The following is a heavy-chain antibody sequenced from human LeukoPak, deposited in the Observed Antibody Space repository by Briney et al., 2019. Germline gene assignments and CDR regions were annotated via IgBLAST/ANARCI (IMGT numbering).Heavy chain of an antibody. CDR1: GFTFSSYW. CDR3: ARHLSGITGYTYGRGIDY. J-gene: IGHJ4*02. CDR2: IKQDGSEK. V-gene: IGHV3-7*01. Sequence: GGSLRLSCAASGFTFSSYWMSWVRQAPGKGLGWVANIKQDGSEKYYVDSVKGRFTISRDNAKNSLYLQMNSLRAEDTAVYYCARHLSGITGYTYGRGIDYWGQGTLVTVSS. D-gene: IGHD5-18*01.